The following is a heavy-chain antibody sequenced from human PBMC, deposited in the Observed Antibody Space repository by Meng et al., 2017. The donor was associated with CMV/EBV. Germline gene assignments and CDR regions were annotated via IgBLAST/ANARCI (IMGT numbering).Heavy chain of an antibody. CDR3: ARGDYDFWSGYYSWYYYGMDV. Sequence: SVKVSCKASGYTFTSYDINWVRQATGQGLEWMGWMNPNSGNTGYAQKFQGRVTMTRNTSISTAYMELSSLRSEDTAVYYCARGDYDFWSGYYSWYYYGMDVWGQGTTVTVSS. J-gene: IGHJ6*02. V-gene: IGHV1-8*01. CDR1: GYTFTSYD. CDR2: MNPNSGNT. D-gene: IGHD3-3*01.